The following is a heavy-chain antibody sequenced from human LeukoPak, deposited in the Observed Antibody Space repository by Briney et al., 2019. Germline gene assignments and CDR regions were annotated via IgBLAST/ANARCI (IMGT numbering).Heavy chain of an antibody. CDR1: GYTFTSYG. CDR3: ARETPTYYYDSSGYFDY. Sequence: ASVKVSCKASGYTFTSYGISWVRQAPGQGLEWMGWINPNSGGTNYAQKFQGRVTMTRDTSISTAYMKLSWLRSDDTAVYYCARETPTYYYDSSGYFDYWGQGTLVTVSS. CDR2: INPNSGGT. D-gene: IGHD3-22*01. J-gene: IGHJ4*02. V-gene: IGHV1-2*02.